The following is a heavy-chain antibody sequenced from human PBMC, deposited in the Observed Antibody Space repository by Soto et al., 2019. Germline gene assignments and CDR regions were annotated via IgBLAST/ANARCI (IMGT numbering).Heavy chain of an antibody. J-gene: IGHJ4*02. V-gene: IGHV1-69*12. CDR3: ARYGDYVFDY. Sequence: QVQLVQSGAAVKKPGSSVKVSCKASGGTFSSYAISWVRQAPGQGLEWMGVITPIFGTTNYAQKFQGRVTITADEFTSTAYMELSSLRSEDTAVYYCARYGDYVFDYWGQGTLVTVSS. CDR2: ITPIFGTT. D-gene: IGHD4-17*01. CDR1: GGTFSSYA.